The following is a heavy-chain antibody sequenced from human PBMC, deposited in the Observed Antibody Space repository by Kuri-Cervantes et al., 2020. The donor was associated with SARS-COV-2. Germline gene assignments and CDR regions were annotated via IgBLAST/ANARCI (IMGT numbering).Heavy chain of an antibody. Sequence: SETLSLTCTVSSGSISRSYYYWDWIRQPPGGRLEWIGNIYYSGSTYYNPSLKSRVTISVDTSKNQFSLKLSSVTAADTAVYYCARGRHREIMGWEPLDYWGQGTLVTVSS. V-gene: IGHV4-39*07. J-gene: IGHJ4*02. CDR2: IYYSGST. CDR3: ARGRHREIMGWEPLDY. CDR1: SGSISRSYYY. D-gene: IGHD1-26*01.